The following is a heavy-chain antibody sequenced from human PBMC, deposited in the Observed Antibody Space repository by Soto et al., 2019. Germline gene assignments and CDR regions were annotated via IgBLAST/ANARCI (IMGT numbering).Heavy chain of an antibody. Sequence: GESLKISCKGSGYSFTSYWIGWVRQMPGKGLEWMGIIYPGDSDTRYSPSFQGQVTISADKSISTAYLQWSSLKASDTAMYYCARHGNDFWSGYYIDYWGQGTLVTVS. CDR3: ARHGNDFWSGYYIDY. J-gene: IGHJ4*02. D-gene: IGHD3-3*01. V-gene: IGHV5-51*01. CDR2: IYPGDSDT. CDR1: GYSFTSYW.